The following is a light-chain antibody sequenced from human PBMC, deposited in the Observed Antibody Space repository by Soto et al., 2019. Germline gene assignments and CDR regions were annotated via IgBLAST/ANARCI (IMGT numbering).Light chain of an antibody. J-gene: IGLJ1*01. CDR3: SSFRCSSTSYV. CDR1: SSNIGDSNY. V-gene: IGLV2-14*03. CDR2: DVS. Sequence: QSALTQPASVSGSPGQSITISCTGTSSNIGDSNYVSWYQQHPGKAPKLVIYDVSNRPSGVSNRFSGSKSANTASLTISGLQAEDEADYYCSSFRCSSTSYVFGTGTKVTVL.